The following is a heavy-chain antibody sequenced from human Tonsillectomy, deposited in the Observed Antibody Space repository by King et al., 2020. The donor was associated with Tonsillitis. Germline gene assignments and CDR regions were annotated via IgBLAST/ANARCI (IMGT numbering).Heavy chain of an antibody. CDR1: GFTFSSYS. Sequence: VQLVESGGGLVKPGGSLRLSCAASGFTFSSYSMNWVRQAPGKGLEWVSSISSSSSYIYYADSVKGRFTISRDNAKNSLYLQMNSLRAEDTAMYYCARDTSPLLKRWLCLGIRFDYWGQGTLVTVSS. CDR2: ISSSSSYI. D-gene: IGHD5-12*01. V-gene: IGHV3-21*01. J-gene: IGHJ4*02. CDR3: ARDTSPLLKRWLCLGIRFDY.